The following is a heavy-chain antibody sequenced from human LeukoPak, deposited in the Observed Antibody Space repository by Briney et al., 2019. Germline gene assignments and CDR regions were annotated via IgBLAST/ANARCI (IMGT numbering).Heavy chain of an antibody. D-gene: IGHD5-24*01. CDR2: MNPNSGNT. V-gene: IGHV1-8*01. CDR1: GYTFTSYD. J-gene: IGHJ4*02. Sequence: ASVKVSCKASGYTFTSYDINWVRPATGQGLEWMGWMNPNSGNTGYAQKFQGRVTMTRNTSISTAYMELSSLRSEDTAVYYCARGANLGRGFDYWGQGTLVTVSS. CDR3: ARGANLGRGFDY.